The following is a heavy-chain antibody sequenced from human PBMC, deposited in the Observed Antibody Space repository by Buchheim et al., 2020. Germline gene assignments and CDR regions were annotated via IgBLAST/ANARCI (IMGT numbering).Heavy chain of an antibody. CDR3: ARERQWGLDY. V-gene: IGHV3-30-3*01. CDR1: GFTFSSYA. CDR2: ISYDGSNK. Sequence: QVQLVESGGGVVQPGRSLRLSCAASGFTFSSYAMHWVRQAPGKGLEWVAVISYDGSNKYYADSVKGRFPISRDNSKHTLSLQMNSLRAEDTAVYYCARERQWGLDYWGQGTL. J-gene: IGHJ4*02. D-gene: IGHD6-19*01.